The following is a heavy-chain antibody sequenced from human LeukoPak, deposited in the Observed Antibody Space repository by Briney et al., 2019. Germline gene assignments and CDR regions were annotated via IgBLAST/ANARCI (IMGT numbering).Heavy chain of an antibody. D-gene: IGHD3-22*01. CDR3: ARTVDDSSGCYALDY. V-gene: IGHV3-48*02. J-gene: IGHJ4*02. CDR2: ISSSSSTI. Sequence: GGSLRLSCAASGFTFSSYAMSWVRQAPGKGLEWVSYISSSSSTIYYADSVKGRFTISRDNAKNSLYLQMNSLRDEDTAVYYCARTVDDSSGCYALDYWGQGTLVTVSS. CDR1: GFTFSSYA.